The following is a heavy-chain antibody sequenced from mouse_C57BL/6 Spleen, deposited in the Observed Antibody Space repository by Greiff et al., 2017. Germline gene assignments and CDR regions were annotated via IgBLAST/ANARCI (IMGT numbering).Heavy chain of an antibody. CDR3: ARHGGDGSYYFDY. D-gene: IGHD1-1*01. CDR1: GFTFSSYT. CDR2: ISGGGGNT. V-gene: IGHV5-9*01. Sequence: KVEESGGGLVKPGGSLKLSCAASGFTFSSYTMSWVRQTPEKRLEWVATISGGGGNTYYPDSVKGRFTISRDNAKNTLYLQMSSLRSEDTALYYCARHGGDGSYYFDYWGQGTTLTVSS. J-gene: IGHJ2*01.